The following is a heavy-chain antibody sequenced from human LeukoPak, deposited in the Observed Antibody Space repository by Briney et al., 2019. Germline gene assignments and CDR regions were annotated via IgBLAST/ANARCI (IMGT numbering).Heavy chain of an antibody. CDR1: GFTFSSYA. CDR2: ISYDGSNK. V-gene: IGHV3-30-3*01. CDR3: ARAWRPYDFWSGYPPGY. J-gene: IGHJ4*02. D-gene: IGHD3-3*01. Sequence: GRSLRLSCAASGFTFSSYAMHWVRQAPGKGLEWVAVISYDGSNKYYADSVKGRFTISRDNSKNTLYLQMNSLRAEDTAVYYCARAWRPYDFWSGYPPGYWGQGTLVTVSS.